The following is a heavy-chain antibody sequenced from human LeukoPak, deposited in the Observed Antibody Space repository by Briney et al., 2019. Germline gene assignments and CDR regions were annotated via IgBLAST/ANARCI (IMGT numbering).Heavy chain of an antibody. J-gene: IGHJ3*02. CDR1: GFTFSSYG. D-gene: IGHD3-10*01. CDR2: ISGSGGST. Sequence: SGGSLRLSCAASGFTFSSYGMSWVRQAPGKGLEWVSAISGSGGSTYYADSVKGRFTISRDNSKNTLYPQMNSLRAEDTAVYYCAKPGLLWFGELFGAFDIWGQGTMVTVSS. CDR3: AKPGLLWFGELFGAFDI. V-gene: IGHV3-23*01.